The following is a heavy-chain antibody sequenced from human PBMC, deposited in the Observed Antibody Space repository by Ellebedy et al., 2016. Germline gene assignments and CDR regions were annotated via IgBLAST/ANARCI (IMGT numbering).Heavy chain of an antibody. D-gene: IGHD2-8*02. CDR3: ASLVDRFM. Sequence: GESLKISCVASGFTFSDFYMSWVRQAPGRGLEWVSYISGSSTYTKYADSVRGRFTVSRDNAKKSLYLHMNSLSADDTAVYYCASLVDRFMWGQGTLVTVSS. J-gene: IGHJ4*02. CDR1: GFTFSDFY. CDR2: ISGSSTYT. V-gene: IGHV3-11*03.